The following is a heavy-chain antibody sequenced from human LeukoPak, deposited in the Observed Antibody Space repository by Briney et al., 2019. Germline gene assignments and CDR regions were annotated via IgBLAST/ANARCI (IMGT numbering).Heavy chain of an antibody. D-gene: IGHD2-21*01. CDR1: GFTFSSYA. Sequence: GGSLRLSCAASGFTFSSYAMHWVRQAPGKGLEWVAVISYDGSNKYYADSVKGRFTISRDNSKNTLYLQMNSLRAEDTAVYYCVRESYSRGDFNWGHGILVSVSS. CDR2: ISYDGSNK. V-gene: IGHV3-30-3*01. CDR3: VRESYSRGDFN. J-gene: IGHJ4*01.